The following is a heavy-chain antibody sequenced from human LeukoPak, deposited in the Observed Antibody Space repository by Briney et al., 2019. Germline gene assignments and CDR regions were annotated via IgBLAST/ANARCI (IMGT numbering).Heavy chain of an antibody. CDR2: ISAFTGNT. D-gene: IGHD3-10*01. J-gene: IGHJ4*01. Sequence: ASVKVSCKTSGYTFTTYGISWVRQAPGQGLECMGWISAFTGNTNYAQKFQGRVAMTMDTSTSTVEMELSSLKFDDTALYFCARLSYDGEGYWGQGTLVTVSS. V-gene: IGHV1-18*01. CDR1: GYTFTTYG. CDR3: ARLSYDGEGY.